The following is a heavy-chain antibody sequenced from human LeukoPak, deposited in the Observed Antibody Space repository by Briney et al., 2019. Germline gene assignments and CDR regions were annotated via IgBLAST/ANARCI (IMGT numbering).Heavy chain of an antibody. D-gene: IGHD3-3*01. CDR3: ARVTYYDFWSGYPGGGYYFDY. V-gene: IGHV1-18*04. CDR1: GYTFTGYY. J-gene: IGHJ4*02. CDR2: ISAYNGNT. Sequence: ASVKVFCKASGYTFTGYYMHWVRQAPRQGLEWMGWISAYNGNTNYAQKLQGRVTMTTDTSTSTAYMELRSLRSDDTAVYYCARVTYYDFWSGYPGGGYYFDYWGQGTLVTVSS.